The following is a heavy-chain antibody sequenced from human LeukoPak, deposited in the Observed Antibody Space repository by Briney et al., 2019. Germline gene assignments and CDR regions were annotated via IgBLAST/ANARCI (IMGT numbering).Heavy chain of an antibody. J-gene: IGHJ4*02. CDR2: INPSGNT. V-gene: IGHV4-61*02. CDR1: GGSISSGNYY. Sequence: PSQTLSLTCTVSGGSISSGNYYCSWIRQPAGKGLEWIGRINPSGNTNYNPSLKSRVTISVDTSKNQFSLKLSSVTAADTAVYYCARRASGHSFFDYWGQGTLVTVSS. CDR3: ARRASGHSFFDY. D-gene: IGHD3-22*01.